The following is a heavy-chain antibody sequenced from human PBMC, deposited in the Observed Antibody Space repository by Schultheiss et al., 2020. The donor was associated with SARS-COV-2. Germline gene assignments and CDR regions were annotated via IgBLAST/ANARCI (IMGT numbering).Heavy chain of an antibody. D-gene: IGHD1-26*01. J-gene: IGHJ4*02. Sequence: ASVKVSCKASGYTFTGYYMHWVRQAPGQGLEWMGWINPNSGGTNYAQKFQGRVTMTRDTSISTAYMELSSLRSEDTAVYYCARDPSGSYYSYFDYWGQGTLVTVSS. V-gene: IGHV1-2*02. CDR3: ARDPSGSYYSYFDY. CDR1: GYTFTGYY. CDR2: INPNSGGT.